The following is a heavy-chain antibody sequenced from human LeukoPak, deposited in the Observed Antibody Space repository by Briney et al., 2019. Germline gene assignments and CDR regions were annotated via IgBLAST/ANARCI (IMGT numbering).Heavy chain of an antibody. CDR1: GYSISSGYY. CDR3: ARASQWAWNYDILTGYRGDWFDP. J-gene: IGHJ5*02. CDR2: IYHGGST. V-gene: IGHV4-38-2*01. Sequence: SETLSLTCAVSGYSISSGYYWGWIRQPPGKGLEWIGSIYHGGSTYYNPSLKSRVTISVDTSKNQFSLKLSSVTAADTAVYYCARASQWAWNYDILTGYRGDWFDPWGQGTLVTVSS. D-gene: IGHD3-9*01.